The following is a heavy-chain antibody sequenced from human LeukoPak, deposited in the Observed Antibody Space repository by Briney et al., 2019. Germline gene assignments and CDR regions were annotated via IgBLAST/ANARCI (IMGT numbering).Heavy chain of an antibody. Sequence: ASVKVSCKASGGTFSSYAISWVRQAPGQGLEWMGGIIPIFGTANYAQKFQGRVTITTDESTSTAYMELSSPRSEDTAVYYCARDRVRGYSYGGFDYWGQGTLVTVSS. CDR2: IIPIFGTA. CDR3: ARDRVRGYSYGGFDY. CDR1: GGTFSSYA. V-gene: IGHV1-69*05. D-gene: IGHD5-18*01. J-gene: IGHJ4*02.